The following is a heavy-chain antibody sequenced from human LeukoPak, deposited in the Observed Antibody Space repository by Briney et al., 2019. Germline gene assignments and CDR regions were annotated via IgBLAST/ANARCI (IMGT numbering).Heavy chain of an antibody. CDR1: GFTVSSNY. Sequence: GGSLRLSCAASGFTVSSNYMSWVRQAPGKGLEWVSAISGSDGSTYYADSVKGRFTISRDNSKNTLYLQMHTLRAEDTAVYYCAKGLRWFDPWGRGTLVTVSS. J-gene: IGHJ5*02. CDR3: AKGLRWFDP. V-gene: IGHV3-23*01. CDR2: ISGSDGST.